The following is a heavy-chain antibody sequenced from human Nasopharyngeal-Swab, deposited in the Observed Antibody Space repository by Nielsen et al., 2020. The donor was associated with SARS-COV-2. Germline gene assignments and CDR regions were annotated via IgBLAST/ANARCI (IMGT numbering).Heavy chain of an antibody. J-gene: IGHJ3*02. Sequence: RQAPGKGLEWIGYIYYSGSTYYNPSLKSRVTISVDTSKNQFSLKLSSVTAADTAVYHCARATMIVVVIGAFDIWGQGTMVTVS. CDR3: ARATMIVVVIGAFDI. D-gene: IGHD3-22*01. V-gene: IGHV4-31*02. CDR2: IYYSGST.